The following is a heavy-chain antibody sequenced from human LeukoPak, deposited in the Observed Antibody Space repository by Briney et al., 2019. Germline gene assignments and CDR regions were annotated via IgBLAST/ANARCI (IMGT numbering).Heavy chain of an antibody. CDR1: GDSFSSNSAA. J-gene: IGHJ4*02. Sequence: ASQTLSLTCALSGDSFSSNSAAWHWIRQSPSRGLEWLGRTYYRSKLYNDYAVSVKSRITINPDTSKNQFSLQLNSVTPEDTAVYYCARGDTAMVYYYWGQGTLVTVSS. CDR3: ARGDTAMVYYY. V-gene: IGHV6-1*01. D-gene: IGHD5-18*01. CDR2: TYYRSKLYN.